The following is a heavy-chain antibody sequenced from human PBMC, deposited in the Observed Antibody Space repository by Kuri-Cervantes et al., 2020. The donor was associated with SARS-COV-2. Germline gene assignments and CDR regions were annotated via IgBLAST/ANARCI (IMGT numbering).Heavy chain of an antibody. CDR2: INPNSGGT. V-gene: IGHV1-2*02. CDR1: GYTFTGYY. D-gene: IGHD3-22*01. J-gene: IGHJ6*02. CDR3: ARGPYYYDSSGYYSGYLGYYYYGMDV. Sequence: ASVKVSCKASGYTFTGYYMHWVRQAPGQGLEWMGWINPNSGGTNYAQKFQGRVTMTRDTSISTAYMELSRLRSDDTAVYYCARGPYYYDSSGYYSGYLGYYYYGMDVWGQGTTVTVSS.